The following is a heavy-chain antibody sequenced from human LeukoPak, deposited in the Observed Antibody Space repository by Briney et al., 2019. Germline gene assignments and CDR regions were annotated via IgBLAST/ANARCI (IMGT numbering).Heavy chain of an antibody. V-gene: IGHV1-2*02. CDR1: GYTFTTYY. CDR2: INPNSGGT. D-gene: IGHD2-15*01. CDR3: ARDDSPGPGVDY. Sequence: GASVKVSCKASGYTFTTYYMHWVRQAPGQGLEWMGWINPNSGGTNYAQKFQGRVTMTRDTSISTAYMELSRLRSDDTAVYYCARDDSPGPGVDYWGQGTLVTVSS. J-gene: IGHJ4*02.